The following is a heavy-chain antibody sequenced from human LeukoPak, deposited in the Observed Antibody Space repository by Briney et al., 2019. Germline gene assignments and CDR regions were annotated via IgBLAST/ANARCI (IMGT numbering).Heavy chain of an antibody. D-gene: IGHD6-13*01. V-gene: IGHV4-34*01. CDR3: ARGPGAWYYY. CDR2: INHSGST. Sequence: SETLSLTCAVYGGSFSGYYWSWIRQPPGKGLEWIGEINHSGSTNYNPSLKSRVTISIDTSKNQFSLKLSSVTAADTALYYCARGPGAWYYYWGQGTLVTVSS. CDR1: GGSFSGYY. J-gene: IGHJ4*02.